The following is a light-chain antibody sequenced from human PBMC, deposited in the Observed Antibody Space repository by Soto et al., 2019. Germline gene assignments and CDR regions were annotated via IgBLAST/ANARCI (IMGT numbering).Light chain of an antibody. V-gene: IGKV4-1*01. CDR3: QHYLNTPQN. J-gene: IGKJ1*01. CDR2: WAS. Sequence: DIVMTQSPDSLAVSLGERATINCKSSQSILYSPNNKNYLAWYQQKPGQPPKLLIYWASTRESGVPDRFSGSGSGTYFTLTISSLQAEDVAVYYCQHYLNTPQNFGQGTKVEIK. CDR1: QSILYSPNNKNY.